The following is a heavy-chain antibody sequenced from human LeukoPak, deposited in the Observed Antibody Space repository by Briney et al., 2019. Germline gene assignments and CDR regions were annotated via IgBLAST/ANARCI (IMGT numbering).Heavy chain of an antibody. CDR3: ATGSLPGGFDH. CDR1: GLTSTNFQ. D-gene: IGHD1-14*01. CDR2: IDSSGSTI. Sequence: GGSLRLSCAASGLTSTNFQMNWVRQAPGKTLEWVSSIDSSGSTIYYGDSVKGRFTISRDNAKNSLDLQMDSLRAEDTAVYYCATGSLPGGFDHWGQGTLVTVSS. J-gene: IGHJ4*02. V-gene: IGHV3-48*03.